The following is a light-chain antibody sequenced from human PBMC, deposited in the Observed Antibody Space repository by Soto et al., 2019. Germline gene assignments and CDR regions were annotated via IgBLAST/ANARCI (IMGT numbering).Light chain of an antibody. CDR1: QSISSW. CDR3: HQYFNPRT. CDR2: DGT. J-gene: IGKJ4*01. Sequence: DIQMTQSPSTLSASVGDRVTITCRASQSISSWLAWYQQKPGKAPKLLIYDGTKLETGVPSRFSGSGSGTEFTFTISGLQPEDTATYYCHQYFNPRTFGGGTKVDIK. V-gene: IGKV1-5*01.